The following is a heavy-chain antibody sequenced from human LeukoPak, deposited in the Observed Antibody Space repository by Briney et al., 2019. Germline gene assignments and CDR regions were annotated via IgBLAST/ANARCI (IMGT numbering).Heavy chain of an antibody. V-gene: IGHV3-23*01. J-gene: IGHJ4*02. Sequence: GGSLRLSCAASGFTFTNYAMSWVRQAPGKGLEWVSAISGSGGSTYYADSVKGRFTISRDNSKNTLFLQMNSLRAEDTAVYSCAKGGLAGRLDYWGQGTLVTVSS. D-gene: IGHD6-25*01. CDR3: AKGGLAGRLDY. CDR1: GFTFTNYA. CDR2: ISGSGGST.